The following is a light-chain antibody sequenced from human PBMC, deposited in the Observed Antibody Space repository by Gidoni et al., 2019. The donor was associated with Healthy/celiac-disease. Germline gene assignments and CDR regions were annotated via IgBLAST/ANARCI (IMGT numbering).Light chain of an antibody. CDR3: QSYDSSLSGYV. Sequence: QSVLTQPPSVSGAPGQRVTISCTGSSSNIGAGYDVHWYQQLPGTAPKLLLYGNSKRPSGVPDRFSGSKSGTSASLAITVLQAEDEAYYYCQSYDSSLSGYVFGTGTKVTVL. V-gene: IGLV1-40*01. CDR1: SSNIGAGYD. J-gene: IGLJ1*01. CDR2: GNS.